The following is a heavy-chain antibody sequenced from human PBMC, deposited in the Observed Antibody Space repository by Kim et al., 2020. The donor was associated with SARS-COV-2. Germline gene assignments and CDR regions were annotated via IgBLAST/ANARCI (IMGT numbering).Heavy chain of an antibody. V-gene: IGHV3-11*05. CDR2: ISSSSSYT. J-gene: IGHJ6*02. CDR1: GFTFSDYY. Sequence: GGSLRLSCAASGFTFSDYYMSWIRQAPGKGLEWVSYISSSSSYTNYADYVKGRFTISRDNAKNSLYLQMNSLRAEDTAVYYCARVGYDYVWGSYRDYYYYYGMDVWGQGTTVTVSS. CDR3: ARVGYDYVWGSYRDYYYYYGMDV. D-gene: IGHD3-16*02.